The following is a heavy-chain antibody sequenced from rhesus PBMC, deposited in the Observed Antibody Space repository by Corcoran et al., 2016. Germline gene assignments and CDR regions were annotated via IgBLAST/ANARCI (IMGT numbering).Heavy chain of an antibody. V-gene: IGHV4-169*02. CDR1: GGSISSRY. CDR3: SSGWDYFDY. D-gene: IGHD1-44*01. J-gene: IGHJ4*01. Sequence: QLQLQESGPGLVKPSETLSVTCAVSGGSISSRYWSWIRQAPGKGLEWIGYMYGSGSSPNDNPPLKSPVTRSVDTSKNHLSLTLRAVTSADRAVYYCSSGWDYFDYWGQGVLVTVSS. CDR2: MYGSGSSP.